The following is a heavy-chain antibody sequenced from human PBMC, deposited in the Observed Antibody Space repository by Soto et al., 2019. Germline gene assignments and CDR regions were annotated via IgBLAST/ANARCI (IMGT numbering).Heavy chain of an antibody. CDR2: ISYDGYIT. Sequence: QVQLVESGGGVVQPGRSLRLSCTASGFTFSAYAINWIRQAPGRGLECVAIISYDGYITYYADSVKGRFTISRDNSKSSVYLQMSSLRAEDTAVYFCAAVAARRQVGWFDPWGQGTLVTVFS. J-gene: IGHJ5*02. D-gene: IGHD6-19*01. CDR3: AAVAARRQVGWFDP. CDR1: GFTFSAYA. V-gene: IGHV3-30-3*02.